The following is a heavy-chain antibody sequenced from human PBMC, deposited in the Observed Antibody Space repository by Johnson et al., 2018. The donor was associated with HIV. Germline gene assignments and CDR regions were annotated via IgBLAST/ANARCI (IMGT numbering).Heavy chain of an antibody. CDR1: GFTFSNAW. CDR2: ISYDGTDK. V-gene: IGHV3-30*18. Sequence: QMQLVESGGGVVQPGRSLRLSCAASGFTFSNAWMSWVRQAPGKGLEWVAVISYDGTDKYYADSVKGRFTISRDNSKNTLYLQMNSLRGEDTAVYYCAKDCMGFNWNQFEAFDMWCQGTMVTVSS. J-gene: IGHJ3*02. CDR3: AKDCMGFNWNQFEAFDM. D-gene: IGHD1-20*01.